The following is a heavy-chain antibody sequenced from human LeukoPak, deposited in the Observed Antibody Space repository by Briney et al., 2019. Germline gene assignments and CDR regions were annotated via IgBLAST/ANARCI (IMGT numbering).Heavy chain of an antibody. Sequence: ASVKVSCKASGYTFTSYAINWVRQATGQGLEWMGWMNPSNGNTGCPQKFQGRITMTRDTSISTAYMELSGLRSDDTAVYYCAREEATVIRMLDYWGQGTLVTVSS. CDR1: GYTFTSYA. CDR2: MNPSNGNT. CDR3: AREEATVIRMLDY. V-gene: IGHV1-8*01. D-gene: IGHD4-11*01. J-gene: IGHJ4*02.